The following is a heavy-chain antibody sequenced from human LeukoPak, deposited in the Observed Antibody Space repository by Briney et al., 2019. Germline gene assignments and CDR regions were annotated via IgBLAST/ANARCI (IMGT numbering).Heavy chain of an antibody. D-gene: IGHD1-1*01. CDR3: AKVPYVHRNDMDY. CDR2: VSSSGVST. CDR1: EFTFSSYA. V-gene: IGHV3-23*01. J-gene: IGHJ4*02. Sequence: PGGSLRLSCAASEFTFSSYALTWVRQAPGKGLEWVSTVSSSGVSTYYADSVKGRFTISRDNSNNTLYLQMNGLRVEDTAVYYCAKVPYVHRNDMDYWGQGTLVTVSS.